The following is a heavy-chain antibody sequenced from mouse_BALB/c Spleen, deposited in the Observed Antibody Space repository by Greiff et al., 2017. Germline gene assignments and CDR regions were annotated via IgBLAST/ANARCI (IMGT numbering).Heavy chain of an antibody. CDR1: GFSLTSYG. V-gene: IGHV2-9*02. Sequence: VKLVESGPGLVAPSQSLSITCTVSGFSLTSYGVHWVRQPPGKGLEWLGVIWAGGSTNYNSALMSRLSISKDNSKSQVFLKMNSLQTDDTAMYYCARTGTGWFAYWGQGTLVTVSA. D-gene: IGHD4-1*01. CDR2: IWAGGST. J-gene: IGHJ3*01. CDR3: ARTGTGWFAY.